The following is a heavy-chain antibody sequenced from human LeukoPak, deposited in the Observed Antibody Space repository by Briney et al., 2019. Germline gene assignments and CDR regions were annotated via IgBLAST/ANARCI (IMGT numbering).Heavy chain of an antibody. V-gene: IGHV3-23*01. D-gene: IGHD6-19*01. J-gene: IGHJ4*02. Sequence: PGGSLRLSCAASGFTFTSYAMSWVRQAPGKGLEWASTINGPGANTYYADSVKGRFTISRDNSKNTLYLQMNSLRAEDTAVYYCAKRGSGWTSSDCWGQGTLVTVSS. CDR2: INGPGANT. CDR3: AKRGSGWTSSDC. CDR1: GFTFTSYA.